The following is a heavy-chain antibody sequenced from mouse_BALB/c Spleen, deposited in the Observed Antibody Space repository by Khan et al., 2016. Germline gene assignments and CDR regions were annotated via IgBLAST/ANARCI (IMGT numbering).Heavy chain of an antibody. CDR2: ISYSGST. J-gene: IGHJ2*01. V-gene: IGHV3-2*02. CDR3: ARYYYGSSYFDY. CDR1: GYSITSDYA. Sequence: FQLQESGPGLVKPSQSLSLTCTVTGYSITSDYAWNWIRQFPGNKLEWMGYISYSGSTSYNPSLKSRISITRDTSKNQFFLQLNSVTTEDTATYYCARYYYGSSYFDYWGQGTTLTASS. D-gene: IGHD1-1*01.